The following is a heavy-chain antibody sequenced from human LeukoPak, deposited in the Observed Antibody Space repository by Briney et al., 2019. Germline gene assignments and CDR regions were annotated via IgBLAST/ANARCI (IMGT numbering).Heavy chain of an antibody. CDR3: ARLDQLLINF. J-gene: IGHJ4*02. Sequence: ASVKVSCKASGGTFSSYAISWVRQAPGQGLQWMGWISGATNIATYEDKWQGRLTMATDTSTNTVYMEMRSLRSDDTAMYYCARLDQLLINFWGQGTLVTVSS. CDR1: GGTFSSYA. V-gene: IGHV1-18*01. D-gene: IGHD2-2*01. CDR2: ISGATNIA.